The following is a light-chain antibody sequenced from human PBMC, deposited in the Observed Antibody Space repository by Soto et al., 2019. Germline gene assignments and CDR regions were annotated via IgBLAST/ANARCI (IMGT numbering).Light chain of an antibody. CDR2: LNSDGSH. Sequence: QLVLTQSPSASASLGASVKFTCTLSSGHSSYAIAWHPQQPEKGPRYLMTLNSDGSHSKGDGIPDRFSGSSSGAERYLTISSLQSEDEADYYCQTWGTGIHVFGTGTKVTVL. CDR1: SGHSSYA. V-gene: IGLV4-69*01. CDR3: QTWGTGIHV. J-gene: IGLJ1*01.